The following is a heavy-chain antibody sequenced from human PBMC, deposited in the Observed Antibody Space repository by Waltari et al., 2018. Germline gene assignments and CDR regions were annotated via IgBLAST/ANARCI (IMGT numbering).Heavy chain of an antibody. CDR3: ARDRGYSSGSKYLRELDV. Sequence: QVQLQESGPGLVKPSKTLSLTCTVSGGYISSGSYARSWIRQPAGTGLEWIGRIYTSGSTNYNPSLKSRVTISVDTSKTQCSLKLSSVTAADTAVYYCARDRGYSSGSKYLRELDVWGQGTTVTVSS. V-gene: IGHV4-61*02. CDR1: GGYISSGSYA. D-gene: IGHD6-19*01. J-gene: IGHJ6*02. CDR2: IYTSGST.